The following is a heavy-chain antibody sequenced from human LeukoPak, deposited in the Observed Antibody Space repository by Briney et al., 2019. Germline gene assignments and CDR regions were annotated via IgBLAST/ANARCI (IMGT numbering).Heavy chain of an antibody. D-gene: IGHD5-18*01. J-gene: IGHJ3*02. CDR1: GFTFSSYW. V-gene: IGHV3-48*04. CDR2: ISSSGSTI. CDR3: AREASGYSYGLDAFDI. Sequence: PGGSLRLSCAASGFTFSSYWMNWVRQAPGKGLEWVSYISSSGSTIHYADSVKGRFTISRDNAKNSLYLQMNSLRGEDTAVYYCAREASGYSYGLDAFDIWGQGTTVTVSS.